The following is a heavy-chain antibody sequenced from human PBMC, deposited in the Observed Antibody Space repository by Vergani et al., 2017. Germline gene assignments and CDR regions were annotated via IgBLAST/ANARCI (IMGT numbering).Heavy chain of an antibody. D-gene: IGHD3-22*01. J-gene: IGHJ4*02. CDR2: IIPIFGTA. Sequence: QVQLVQSGAEVKKPGSSVKVSCKASGGTFSSYAISWVRQAPGQGLEWMGGIIPIFGTANYAQKFQGRVTITADESTSTAYMELSSLRSEDTAVYYCARGPDYYDSSGYYLELDYWGQGTLVTVSS. V-gene: IGHV1-69*01. CDR1: GGTFSSYA. CDR3: ARGPDYYDSSGYYLELDY.